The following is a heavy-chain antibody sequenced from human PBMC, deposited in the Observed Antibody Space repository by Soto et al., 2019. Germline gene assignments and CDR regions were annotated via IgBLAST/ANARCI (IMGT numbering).Heavy chain of an antibody. CDR3: ARGYSSREYYYYYYMDV. Sequence: SETLSLTCAVSSGSISSSNWWSWVRQPPGKGLEWIGEIYHSGSTNYNPSLKSRVTISVDKSKNQFSLKLSSVTAADTAVYYCARGYSSREYYYYYYMDVWGKGTTVTVSS. CDR2: IYHSGST. CDR1: SGSISSSNW. D-gene: IGHD6-19*01. J-gene: IGHJ6*03. V-gene: IGHV4-4*02.